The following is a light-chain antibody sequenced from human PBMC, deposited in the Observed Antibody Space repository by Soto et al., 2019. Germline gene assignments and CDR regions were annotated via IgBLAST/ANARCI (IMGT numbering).Light chain of an antibody. CDR1: QSVYNN. CDR3: QQYSNWPLT. Sequence: EIVMTQSPATLSVSPGERATLSCRASQSVYNNLAWYQQKPGQAPRLLIYRASTRATGFPARFSGGGSGTEFTLTISSLQSEDFAAYFCQQYSNWPLTFGGGTKVEIK. J-gene: IGKJ4*01. CDR2: RAS. V-gene: IGKV3-15*01.